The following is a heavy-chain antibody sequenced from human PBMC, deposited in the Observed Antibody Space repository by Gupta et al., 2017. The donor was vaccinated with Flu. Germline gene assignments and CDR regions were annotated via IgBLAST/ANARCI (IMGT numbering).Heavy chain of an antibody. J-gene: IGHJ4*02. CDR1: LTSVS. CDR2: ISSSSSYI. CDR3: ARGYSYGSYYFDY. V-gene: IGHV3-21*01. D-gene: IGHD5-18*01. Sequence: LTSVSRNWVRQAPGKGLEWVSSISSSSSYIYYADSVKGRFTISRDNAKNSLYLQMTSLRAEDTAVYYCARGYSYGSYYFDYWGQVTLVTVS.